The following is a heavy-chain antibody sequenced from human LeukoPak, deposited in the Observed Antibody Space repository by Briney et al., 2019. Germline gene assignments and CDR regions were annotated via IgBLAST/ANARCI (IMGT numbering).Heavy chain of an antibody. J-gene: IGHJ4*02. CDR2: IHYRRTT. CDR3: AVSLAPGIAVTFDY. V-gene: IGHV4-39*01. D-gene: IGHD6-19*01. CDR1: GGSISSSTYY. Sequence: SETLSLTCTVSGGSISSSTYYWGWIRQPPGKGLEWIGSIHYRRTTYYNPSLKSRVTISVDTSKNQFSLKLTSVTAADTAVYYCAVSLAPGIAVTFDYWGQGTLVTVSS.